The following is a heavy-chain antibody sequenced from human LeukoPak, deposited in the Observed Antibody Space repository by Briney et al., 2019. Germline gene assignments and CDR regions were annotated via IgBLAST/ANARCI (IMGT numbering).Heavy chain of an antibody. CDR3: ANQIEYGSSPPYFVF. CDR2: ISDDAGST. V-gene: IGHV3-23*01. J-gene: IGHJ4*02. Sequence: GGSLRLSCAASGFTFSGYAMSWVRQAPGKGLEWVSAISDDAGSTYHADSVKGRFTISRDNSKNTLYLQMNSLRADDTAVYYCANQIEYGSSPPYFVFWGQGALVTASS. CDR1: GFTFSGYA. D-gene: IGHD6-6*01.